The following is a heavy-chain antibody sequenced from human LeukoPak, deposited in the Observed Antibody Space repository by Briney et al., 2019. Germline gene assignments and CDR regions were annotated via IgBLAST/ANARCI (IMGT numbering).Heavy chain of an antibody. Sequence: SETLSLTCTVSGGSIRSYYWSWIREPAGKGLEWNGRIYTSGSTNYNPSLKSRVTMSVDTSKNQFSLKLSSVTAADTAVYYCARSGITFGGVIVYFDYWGQGTLVTVSS. CDR3: ARSGITFGGVIVYFDY. CDR1: GGSIRSYY. CDR2: IYTSGST. V-gene: IGHV4-4*07. D-gene: IGHD3-16*02. J-gene: IGHJ4*02.